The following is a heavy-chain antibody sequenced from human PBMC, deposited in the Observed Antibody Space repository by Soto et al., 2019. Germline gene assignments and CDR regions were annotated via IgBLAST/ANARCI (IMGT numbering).Heavy chain of an antibody. J-gene: IGHJ5*02. V-gene: IGHV3-49*03. CDR2: IRSKAYSGTT. D-gene: IGHD6-19*01. CDR1: GFSFGDSA. Sequence: GGSLRLSCTASGFSFGDSAMSWFRQAPGKGLEWVGFIRSKAYSGTTEYAASVRGRFTISRDDSKSIAYLQMNSLKTGDTAVYYCTRRYSSGWYWFDPWGQGTLVTVSS. CDR3: TRRYSSGWYWFDP.